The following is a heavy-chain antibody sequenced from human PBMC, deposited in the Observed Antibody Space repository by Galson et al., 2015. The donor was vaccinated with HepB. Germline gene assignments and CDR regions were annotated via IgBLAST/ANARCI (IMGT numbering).Heavy chain of an antibody. J-gene: IGHJ4*02. CDR2: IRQVGGEI. V-gene: IGHV3-7*01. CDR3: ARGRSFGSGNYHTFDF. D-gene: IGHD3-10*01. CDR1: GFTFSGFC. Sequence: SLRLSCAASGFTFSGFCMSWVRQAPGKGLEWVANIRQVGGEIFYVDSVKGRFTISRDNAKNTVYLQIDSLRAEDTAVYYFARGRSFGSGNYHTFDFWGQGALVTVSS.